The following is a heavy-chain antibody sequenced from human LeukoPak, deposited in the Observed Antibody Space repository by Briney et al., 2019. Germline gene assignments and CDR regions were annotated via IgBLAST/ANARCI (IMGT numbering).Heavy chain of an antibody. Sequence: SETLSLTCAVYGGPFSGYYWSWIRQPPGKGLEWIGEINHSGSTNYNPSLKSRVTISVDTSKNQFSLKLSSVTAADTAVYYCARGLISVSEVDTRDWFDPWGQGTLVTVSS. V-gene: IGHV4-34*01. D-gene: IGHD1-26*01. CDR3: ARGLISVSEVDTRDWFDP. J-gene: IGHJ5*02. CDR2: INHSGST. CDR1: GGPFSGYY.